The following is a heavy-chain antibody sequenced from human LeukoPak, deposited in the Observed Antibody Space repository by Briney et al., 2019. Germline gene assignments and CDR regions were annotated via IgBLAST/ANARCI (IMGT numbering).Heavy chain of an antibody. J-gene: IGHJ4*02. Sequence: QPGGSLRLSCAASGFTFSSYAMHWVRQAPGKGLEWVAVISYDGSNKYYADSVKGRFTISRDNSKNTLYLQMNSLKTEDTAVYYCTRVPDIVVVVAVNGYFDYWGQGTLVTVSS. CDR1: GFTFSSYA. D-gene: IGHD2-15*01. V-gene: IGHV3-30-3*01. CDR2: ISYDGSNK. CDR3: TRVPDIVVVVAVNGYFDY.